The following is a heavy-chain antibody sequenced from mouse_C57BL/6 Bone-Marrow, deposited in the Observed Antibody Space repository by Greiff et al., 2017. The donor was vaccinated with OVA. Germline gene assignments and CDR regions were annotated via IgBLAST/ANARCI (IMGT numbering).Heavy chain of an antibody. CDR2: IYPGSGST. CDR1: GYTFTSYW. CDR3: ARRYYGRSYWYFDV. V-gene: IGHV1-55*01. D-gene: IGHD1-1*01. Sequence: QVQLKQPGAELVKPGASVKMSCKASGYTFTSYWITWVTQRPGQGLEWIGDIYPGSGSTNYNEKFKSKDTLTVDTSSSTAYMQLSSLTSEDSAVYYCARRYYGRSYWYFDVWGTGTTVTVSS. J-gene: IGHJ1*03.